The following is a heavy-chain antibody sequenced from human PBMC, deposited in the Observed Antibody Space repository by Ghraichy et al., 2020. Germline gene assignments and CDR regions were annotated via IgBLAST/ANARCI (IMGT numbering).Heavy chain of an antibody. CDR3: ARQDGDSRLDP. D-gene: IGHD2-21*01. V-gene: IGHV1-18*01. J-gene: IGHJ5*01. CDR2: IGTYNGNT. Sequence: ASVKVSCKASGYTFTDYGISWVRQVPGQGLEWMGWIGTYNGNTNYAQKIQGRVTMTTDTPTSTAYMELRSLTSDDTAIYYCARQDGDSRLDPWGQGTLVTVSS. CDR1: GYTFTDYG.